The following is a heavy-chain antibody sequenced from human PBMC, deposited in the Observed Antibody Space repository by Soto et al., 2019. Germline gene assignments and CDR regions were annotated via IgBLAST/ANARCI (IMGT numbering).Heavy chain of an antibody. D-gene: IGHD7-27*01. J-gene: IGHJ6*02. V-gene: IGHV3-74*01. CDR1: GFTFSSYW. CDR3: ARDSDTGDWLPAAYYYYYGMDV. Sequence: GGSLRLSCAASGFTFSSYWMHWVRQAPGKGLVWVSRINSDGSSTSYADSVKGRFTISRDNAKNTLYLQMNSLRAEDTAVYYCARDSDTGDWLPAAYYYYYGMDVWGQGTTVTVSS. CDR2: INSDGSST.